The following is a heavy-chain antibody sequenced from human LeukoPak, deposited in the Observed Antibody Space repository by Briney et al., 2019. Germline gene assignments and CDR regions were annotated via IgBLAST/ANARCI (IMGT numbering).Heavy chain of an antibody. J-gene: IGHJ2*01. V-gene: IGHV3-30*04. CDR1: GFTFSSYA. Sequence: GGSLRLFCAASGFTFSSYAMHWVRQAPGKRLEWVAVISYDGSNKYYADSVKGRFTISRDNSKNTLYLQMNSLRAEDTAVYYCARENGGWYKDRDWYFDLWGRGTLVTVSS. CDR3: ARENGGWYKDRDWYFDL. CDR2: ISYDGSNK. D-gene: IGHD6-19*01.